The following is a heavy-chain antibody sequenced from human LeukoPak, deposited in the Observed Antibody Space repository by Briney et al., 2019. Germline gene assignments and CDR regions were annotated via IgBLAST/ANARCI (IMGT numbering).Heavy chain of an antibody. D-gene: IGHD3-10*01. CDR1: GYTFTTYG. CDR3: ARDASVLRGVKFEYFQH. Sequence: ASVKVSCKASGYTFTTYGISWVRQAPGQGVEWRGWISAYNGNTNYAQKLQGRVTMTTDTSTSTAYMELRSLRSDDTALYYCARDASVLRGVKFEYFQHWGQGTLVTVSS. CDR2: ISAYNGNT. J-gene: IGHJ1*01. V-gene: IGHV1-18*01.